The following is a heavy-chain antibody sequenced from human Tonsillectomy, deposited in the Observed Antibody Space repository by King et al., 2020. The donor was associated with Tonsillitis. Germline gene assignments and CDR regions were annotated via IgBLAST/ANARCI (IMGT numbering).Heavy chain of an antibody. Sequence: VQLVESGGGLVKPGGSLRLSCAASGFTFSSYSMNWVRQAPGKGLEWVSSISSSSSYIYYADSVKGRFTISRDNAKNSLYLQMNSLRAEDTAVYYCAREGAIRFLEWLLGNWFDPWGKGTLVTVSS. CDR3: AREGAIRFLEWLLGNWFDP. J-gene: IGHJ5*02. CDR2: ISSSSSYI. D-gene: IGHD3-3*01. CDR1: GFTFSSYS. V-gene: IGHV3-21*01.